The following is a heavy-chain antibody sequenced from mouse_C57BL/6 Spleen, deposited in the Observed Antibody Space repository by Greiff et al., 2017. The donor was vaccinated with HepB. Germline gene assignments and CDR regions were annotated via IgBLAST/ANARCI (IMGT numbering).Heavy chain of an antibody. J-gene: IGHJ4*01. Sequence: VQLVESGPGLVQPSQCLSISCTVSGFSFTSYGVHWVRQPPGKGLEWLGVIWSGGSSNYNAAFISRLNICKDNSKSQVLFKMNSLQADDTAIYYCAKKGRLDYFAMDYWGQGTSVTVAS. CDR2: IWSGGSS. D-gene: IGHD2-4*01. CDR1: GFSFTSYG. V-gene: IGHV2-4*01. CDR3: AKKGRLDYFAMDY.